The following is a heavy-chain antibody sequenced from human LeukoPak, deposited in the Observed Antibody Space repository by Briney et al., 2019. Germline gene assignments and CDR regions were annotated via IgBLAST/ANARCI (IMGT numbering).Heavy chain of an antibody. CDR2: IYLDGNT. CDR3: ARDRGSGWYDY. V-gene: IGHV3-66*01. D-gene: IGHD6-19*01. CDR1: GFTVSSNH. J-gene: IGHJ4*02. Sequence: PGGSLRLSCAASGFTVSSNHMSWVHQAPGKGLEWVSMIYLDGNTYYADSVKGRFTIPRDNSKNTLYLQMSRLRAEDTAVYYCARDRGSGWYDYWGQGTLVTVSS.